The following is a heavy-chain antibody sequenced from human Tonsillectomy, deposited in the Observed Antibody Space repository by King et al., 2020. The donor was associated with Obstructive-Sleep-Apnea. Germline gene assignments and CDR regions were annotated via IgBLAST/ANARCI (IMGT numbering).Heavy chain of an antibody. Sequence: VQLVESGGGVVQPGGSLRLSCAASGFTFSSYGMHWVRQAPGKGLEWVAFIRYDGSNKYYADSVKGRFTISRDNSKNTLYLQMNSLRAEDTAVYYCAKDRTLQDKALHESYCFDYWGQGTLVTVSS. V-gene: IGHV3-30*02. CDR1: GFTFSSYG. CDR3: AKDRTLQDKALHESYCFDY. D-gene: IGHD2-15*01. CDR2: IRYDGSNK. J-gene: IGHJ4*02.